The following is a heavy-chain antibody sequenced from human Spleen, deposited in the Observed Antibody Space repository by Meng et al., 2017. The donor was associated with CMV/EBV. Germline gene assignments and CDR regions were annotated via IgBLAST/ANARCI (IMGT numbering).Heavy chain of an antibody. J-gene: IGHJ4*02. D-gene: IGHD6-13*01. Sequence: GESLKISCAASGFSVRTDYLSWVRQAPGKGLEWVSVIYSGDSRYYADSVKGRFTISRDNSKNTLYLQMNSLRVEDTAVYYCAKRSSSWSGVDYWGQGTLVTVSS. CDR1: GFSVRTDY. CDR2: IYSGDSR. CDR3: AKRSSSWSGVDY. V-gene: IGHV3-66*02.